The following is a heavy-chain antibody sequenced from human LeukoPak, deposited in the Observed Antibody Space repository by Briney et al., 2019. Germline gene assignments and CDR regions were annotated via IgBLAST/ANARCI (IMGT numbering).Heavy chain of an antibody. CDR2: IYYSGST. V-gene: IGHV4-39*07. CDR3: ARGSSSWPYYYYYYYMDV. CDR1: GGSISGSSYY. Sequence: KTSETLSLTCSVSGGSISGSSYYWGWIRQPPGKGLEWIGSIYYSGSTYYNPSLKSRVTISVDTSKNQFSLKLSSVTAADTAVYYCARGSSSWPYYYYYYYMDVWGKGTTVTVSS. D-gene: IGHD6-13*01. J-gene: IGHJ6*03.